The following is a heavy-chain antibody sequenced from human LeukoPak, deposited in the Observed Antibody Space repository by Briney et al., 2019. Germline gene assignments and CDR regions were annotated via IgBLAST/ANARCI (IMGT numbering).Heavy chain of an antibody. J-gene: IGHJ6*02. CDR2: ISSSSSYI. D-gene: IGHD3-10*01. CDR3: ARAGQGLNSGRDYYYGMDV. Sequence: GGSLRLSCAASGFTFSSYSMNWVRQAPGKGLEWVSSISSSSSYIYYADSVKGRFTISRDNAKNSLYLQMNSLRAEDTAVYYCARAGQGLNSGRDYYYGMDVWGQGTTVTVSS. CDR1: GFTFSSYS. V-gene: IGHV3-21*01.